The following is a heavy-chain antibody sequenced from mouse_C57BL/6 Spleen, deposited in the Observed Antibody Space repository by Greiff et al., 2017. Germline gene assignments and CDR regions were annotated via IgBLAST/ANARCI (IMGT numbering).Heavy chain of an antibody. V-gene: IGHV1-26*01. CDR2: INPNNGGT. J-gene: IGHJ4*01. Sequence: VQLQQSGPELVKPGASVKISCKASGYTFTDYYMNWVKQSHGKSLEWIGDINPNNGGTSYNQKFKGKATLTVDKSSSTAYMELRSLTSEESAVYYCARRVDDYDGYYYAMDYWGQGTSVTVSS. D-gene: IGHD2-4*01. CDR1: GYTFTDYY. CDR3: ARRVDDYDGYYYAMDY.